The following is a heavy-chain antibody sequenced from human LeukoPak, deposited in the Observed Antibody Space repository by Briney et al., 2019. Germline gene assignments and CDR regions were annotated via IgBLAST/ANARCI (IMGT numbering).Heavy chain of an antibody. CDR3: AHRRGSVVAGTGGAFDI. CDR1: GFSLSTSGMG. Sequence: SGPTLVNPTQTLTLTCTFSGFSLSTSGMGVGWIRQPPGKALEWLALIYWDDDKRYSPSLKSRLTITKDTSKNQVVLTMTNMDPVDTATYYCAHRRGSVVAGTGGAFDIWGQGTMVTVSS. D-gene: IGHD6-19*01. J-gene: IGHJ3*02. CDR2: IYWDDDK. V-gene: IGHV2-5*02.